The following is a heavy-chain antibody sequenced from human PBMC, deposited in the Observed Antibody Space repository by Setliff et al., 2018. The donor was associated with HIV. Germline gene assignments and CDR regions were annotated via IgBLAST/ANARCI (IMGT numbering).Heavy chain of an antibody. D-gene: IGHD1-26*01. Sequence: PGGSLRLSCAASGFTFSSYWMHWVRQAPGKGLVWVSRINSDGSSTSYADSVKGRFTISRDNAKNTLYLQMNSLRAEDTAVYYCARVPGGSYHRYFDYWGQGTLVTVSS. V-gene: IGHV3-74*01. CDR2: INSDGSST. CDR1: GFTFSSYW. CDR3: ARVPGGSYHRYFDY. J-gene: IGHJ4*02.